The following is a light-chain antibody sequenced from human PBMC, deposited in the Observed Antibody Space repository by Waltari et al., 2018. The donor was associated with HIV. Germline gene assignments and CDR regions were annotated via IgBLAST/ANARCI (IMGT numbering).Light chain of an antibody. J-gene: IGLJ3*02. CDR2: LKRDGSH. V-gene: IGLV4-69*02. CDR1: SGHTNYA. Sequence: QLVLTQSPSASASLGASVKLTCTLSSGHTNYAIAWHQQHPEKGPRYLMTLKRDGSHSKGDWIPDRFSGSSSGAERYLIISSRQSEDEADYYCQTWGTGIQVFGGGTKVTVL. CDR3: QTWGTGIQV.